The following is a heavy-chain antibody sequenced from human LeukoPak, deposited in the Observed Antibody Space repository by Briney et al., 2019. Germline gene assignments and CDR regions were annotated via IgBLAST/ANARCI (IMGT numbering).Heavy chain of an antibody. Sequence: PGGSLRLSCAASGFTFSSYAMSWVRQAPGKGLEWVSAISGSGGSTYYADSVKGRFTISRDNSKNTLYLQMNSLRAEDTAVYYCARGGTIVSRFFFDYWGQGTLVTVSS. J-gene: IGHJ4*02. CDR3: ARGGTIVSRFFFDY. D-gene: IGHD1-26*01. CDR1: GFTFSSYA. V-gene: IGHV3-23*01. CDR2: ISGSGGST.